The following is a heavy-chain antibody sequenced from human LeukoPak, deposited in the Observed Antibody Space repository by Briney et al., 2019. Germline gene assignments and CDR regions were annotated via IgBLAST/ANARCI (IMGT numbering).Heavy chain of an antibody. J-gene: IGHJ6*03. V-gene: IGHV3-11*04. Sequence: PGGSLRLSCAASGFTFSDYYVSWIRQAPGKGLEWVSYISSTDNTIYYADSVRGRFTISRDNAKNSLYLQMNSLRAEDTAVYYCARSAVSDGYYYYYMDVWGEGTTVTVSS. D-gene: IGHD3-10*01. CDR3: ARSAVSDGYYYYYMDV. CDR2: ISSTDNTI. CDR1: GFTFSDYY.